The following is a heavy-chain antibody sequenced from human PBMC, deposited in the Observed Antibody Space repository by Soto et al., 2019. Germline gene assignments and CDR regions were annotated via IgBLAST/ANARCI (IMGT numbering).Heavy chain of an antibody. CDR3: ARAPARYYYDSSGYYYGDYFDY. V-gene: IGHV4-30-2*01. CDR1: GDSISSGGYP. CDR2: IYHSGST. J-gene: IGHJ4*02. Sequence: SETLSLTCAVSGDSISSGGYPWSWIRQPPGKGLEWIGYIYHSGSTYYNPSLKSRVTFSVDRSKNQFSLNLSSVTAADTAVYYCARAPARYYYDSSGYYYGDYFDYWGQGTLVTVSS. D-gene: IGHD3-22*01.